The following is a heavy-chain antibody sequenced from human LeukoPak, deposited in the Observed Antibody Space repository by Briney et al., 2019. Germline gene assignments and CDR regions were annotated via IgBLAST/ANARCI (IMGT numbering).Heavy chain of an antibody. V-gene: IGHV4-61*01. D-gene: IGHD5-12*01. CDR3: VRDRWLRGGWFDP. CDR1: GGSVSSGSYY. CDR2: IYYSGST. Sequence: SETLSLTCTVSGGSVSSGSYYWNWIRQPPGKGLEWIGYIYYSGSTNYNPSLKSRVTISVDTSTNQFSLKLSSVTAADTAVYYCVRDRWLRGGWFDPWGQGTLVTVSS. J-gene: IGHJ5*02.